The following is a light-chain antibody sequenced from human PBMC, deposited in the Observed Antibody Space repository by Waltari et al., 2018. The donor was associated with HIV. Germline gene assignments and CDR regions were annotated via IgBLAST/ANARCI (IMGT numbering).Light chain of an antibody. CDR2: GKN. V-gene: IGLV3-19*01. J-gene: IGLJ2*01. Sequence: SSELTQDPAVSVALGQTVRITCQGDSLRSYYASWYQQKPGQAPVLVIYGKNTRPSGIPDRFSASSSGTTASLTISGAQAEDEADYYCNSRDTSGNHQVFGGGTTRTVL. CDR3: NSRDTSGNHQV. CDR1: SLRSYY.